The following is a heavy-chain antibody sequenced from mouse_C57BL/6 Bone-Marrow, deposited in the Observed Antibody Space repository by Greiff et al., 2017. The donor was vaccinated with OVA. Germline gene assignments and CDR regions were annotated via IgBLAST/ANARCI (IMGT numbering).Heavy chain of an antibody. V-gene: IGHV1-69*01. Sequence: QVQLQQPGAELVMPGASVKLSCTASGYTFTSYWMPWVTQRPGQGLEWIGEIDPSDSYTNYNQKFKGKSTLTVDKSSSTAYMQLSSLTSEDSAVYYCARWGTTVVPDYWGQGTTLTVSS. CDR3: ARWGTTVVPDY. D-gene: IGHD1-1*01. J-gene: IGHJ2*01. CDR1: GYTFTSYW. CDR2: IDPSDSYT.